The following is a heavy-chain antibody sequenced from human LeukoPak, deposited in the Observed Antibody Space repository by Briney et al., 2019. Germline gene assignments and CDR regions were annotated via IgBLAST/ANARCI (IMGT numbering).Heavy chain of an antibody. CDR2: IFFTGRS. CDR3: ARVNVAGPFFDY. J-gene: IGHJ4*02. V-gene: IGHV4-59*01. CDR1: GVSISNYY. Sequence: SETLSLTCTVSGVSISNYYWSWIRQSPGMGLEWIGYIFFTGRSNYNRSLKSRVTISVDTSKNQFSLKLSSVTAADTAVYYCARVNVAGPFFDYWGQGTLVTVSS. D-gene: IGHD6-19*01.